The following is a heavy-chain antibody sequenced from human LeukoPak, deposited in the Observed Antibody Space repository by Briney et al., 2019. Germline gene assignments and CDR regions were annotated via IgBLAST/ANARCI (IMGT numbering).Heavy chain of an antibody. CDR2: IKSKTDGGTT. CDR1: GFTFSNAW. D-gene: IGHD3-22*01. Sequence: GGSLRLSCAASGFTFSNAWMSWVRQAPGKGLEWVGRIKSKTDGGTTDYAAPVKGRFTISRDDSKNTLYLQMNSLKTEDTAVYYCTTGGYYDSSGYPIGWGQGTLVTVSS. V-gene: IGHV3-15*01. J-gene: IGHJ4*02. CDR3: TTGGYYDSSGYPIG.